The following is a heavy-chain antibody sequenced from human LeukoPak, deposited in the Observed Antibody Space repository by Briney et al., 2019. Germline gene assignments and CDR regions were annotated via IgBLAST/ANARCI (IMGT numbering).Heavy chain of an antibody. Sequence: GRSLRLSCAASGFTFSSYAMHWVRQAPGKGLEWGAVISYDGSNKYYADSVKGRFTISRDNSKNTLYLQKNSLRAEDTDVYYCARVLSRGMSSGYYPPFDYWGQGTLVTVSS. CDR3: ARVLSRGMSSGYYPPFDY. V-gene: IGHV3-30-3*01. CDR1: GFTFSSYA. J-gene: IGHJ4*02. CDR2: ISYDGSNK. D-gene: IGHD3-22*01.